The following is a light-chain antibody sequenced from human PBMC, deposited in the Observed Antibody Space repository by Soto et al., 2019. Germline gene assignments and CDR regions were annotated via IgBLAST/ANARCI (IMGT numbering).Light chain of an antibody. Sequence: EIVLTQSPGTLSLSPVERATLSCTASQSVVSSYLAWYQQKPGQAPRLLIYGASNRATGIPDRFSGSGSGTDFTLTISRLEPEDFAVYYCQQYGSSSWTFGQGTKVDIK. CDR3: QQYGSSSWT. CDR1: QSVVSSY. V-gene: IGKV3-20*01. J-gene: IGKJ1*01. CDR2: GAS.